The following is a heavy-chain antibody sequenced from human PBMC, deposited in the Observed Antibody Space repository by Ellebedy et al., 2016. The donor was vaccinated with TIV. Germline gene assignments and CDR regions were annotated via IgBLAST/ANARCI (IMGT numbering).Heavy chain of an antibody. V-gene: IGHV4-39*07. CDR2: IYHSGST. D-gene: IGHD5-12*01. Sequence: SETLSLTXNVSGGTISSTNYYWGWIRQSPEKGLEWIGSIYHSGSTYYNPSLKSRLTISLDTTKNQFSLGLDSVTAADTAVYYCASSPSGYEIPYWGQGTLVTVSS. CDR3: ASSPSGYEIPY. J-gene: IGHJ4*02. CDR1: GGTISSTNYY.